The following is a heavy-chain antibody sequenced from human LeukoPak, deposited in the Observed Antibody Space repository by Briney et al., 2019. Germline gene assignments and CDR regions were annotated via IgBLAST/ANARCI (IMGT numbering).Heavy chain of an antibody. CDR2: ISGSGGST. D-gene: IGHD3-22*01. CDR1: GFTFSSYA. Sequence: SGGSLRLSCAASGFTFSSYAMSWVRQAPGKGLEWVSAISGSGGSTYYADSVKGRFTISRDNSKNTLYLQMNSLRAEDTAVYYCAMGAQCYYDSSGSNFDYWGQGTLVTVSS. V-gene: IGHV3-23*01. J-gene: IGHJ4*02. CDR3: AMGAQCYYDSSGSNFDY.